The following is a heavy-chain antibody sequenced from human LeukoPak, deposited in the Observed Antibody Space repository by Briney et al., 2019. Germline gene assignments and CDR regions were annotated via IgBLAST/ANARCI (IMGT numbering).Heavy chain of an antibody. CDR1: GFIFNKAW. Sequence: GGSLRLSCAASGFIFNKAWMTWLRQAPGKGLEWVGRIKSNIDGGTADYAAPVKGRFTVSRDDSRNILYLQMNSLKIEDTTVYCCATVWLDYSCQGTLVTVSS. CDR2: IKSNIDGGTA. V-gene: IGHV3-15*01. J-gene: IGHJ4*02. D-gene: IGHD3-22*01. CDR3: ATVWLDY.